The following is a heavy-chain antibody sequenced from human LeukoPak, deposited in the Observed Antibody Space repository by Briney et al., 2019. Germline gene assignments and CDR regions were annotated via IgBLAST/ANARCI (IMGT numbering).Heavy chain of an antibody. CDR2: IDPNSGGT. V-gene: IGHV1-2*02. CDR3: AREYYYGSGNYYNRIDY. CDR1: GYDFTKYA. D-gene: IGHD3-10*01. Sequence: ASVKVSCKASGYDFTKYAVQWVRQAPGQRLEWMGWIDPNSGGTNYAQKFQGRVTMTRDTSISTAYMVLNRLRSDDTAVYYCAREYYYGSGNYYNRIDYWGQGTLVTVSS. J-gene: IGHJ4*02.